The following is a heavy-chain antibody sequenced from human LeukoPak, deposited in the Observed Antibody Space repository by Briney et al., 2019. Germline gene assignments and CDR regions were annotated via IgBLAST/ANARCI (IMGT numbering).Heavy chain of an antibody. D-gene: IGHD2-2*01. CDR3: ARDLNHCSSTSCHIDDYYYYGMDV. CDR1: GGTFSSYA. J-gene: IGHJ6*02. CDR2: IIPIFGIA. Sequence: SVKVSCKASGGTFSSYAISWVRQAPGQGLEWMGRIIPIFGIANYAQKFQGRVTITADKSTSTAYMELSSLRSEDMAVYYCARDLNHCSSTSCHIDDYYYYGMDVWGQGTTVTVSS. V-gene: IGHV1-69*04.